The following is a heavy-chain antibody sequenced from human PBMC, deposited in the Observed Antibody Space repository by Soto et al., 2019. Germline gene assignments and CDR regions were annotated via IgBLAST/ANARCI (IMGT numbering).Heavy chain of an antibody. CDR1: GGSISNYY. CDR2: VSASGST. V-gene: IGHV4-4*07. CDR3: ARDSMLRGRSIDRLDP. D-gene: IGHD3-10*01. Sequence: QVHLQESGPGLVRPSETLSLTCTVSGGSISNYYWSWVRQPAGKGLEWIGRVSASGSTNYNPSLKSRVTMSVDTSKNQFSLKLSSVTAADTAVYFCARDSMLRGRSIDRLDPWGQGTLVTVSS. J-gene: IGHJ5*02.